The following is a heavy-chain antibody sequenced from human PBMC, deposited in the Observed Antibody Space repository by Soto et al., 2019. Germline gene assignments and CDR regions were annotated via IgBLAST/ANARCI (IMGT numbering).Heavy chain of an antibody. CDR3: ARGTYDYIWGSYRPRKRFWFDP. Sequence: SETLSLTCAVYGGSFSGYYWSWIRQPPGKGLEWIGEINHSGSTNYNQSLKSRVTISVDTSKNQFSLKLSSVTAADTAVYYCARGTYDYIWGSYRPRKRFWFDPWGQGTLVTVS. CDR2: INHSGST. V-gene: IGHV4-34*01. D-gene: IGHD3-16*02. J-gene: IGHJ5*02. CDR1: GGSFSGYY.